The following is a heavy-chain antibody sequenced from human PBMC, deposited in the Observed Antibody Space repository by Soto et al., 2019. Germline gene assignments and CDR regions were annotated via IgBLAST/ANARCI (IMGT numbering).Heavy chain of an antibody. V-gene: IGHV1-8*01. D-gene: IGHD3-3*01. Sequence: ASVKVSCKASGYTFTSYDINWVRQATGQGLEWMGWMNPNSGNTGYAQKFQGRVTMTRNTSISTAYMELSSLRSEDTAVYYCARGITIFGVVIIGPYYYYYMDVWGKGTTVT. J-gene: IGHJ6*03. CDR2: MNPNSGNT. CDR3: ARGITIFGVVIIGPYYYYYMDV. CDR1: GYTFTSYD.